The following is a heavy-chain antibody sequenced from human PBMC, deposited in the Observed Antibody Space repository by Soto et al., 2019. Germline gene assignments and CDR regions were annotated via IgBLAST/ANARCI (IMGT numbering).Heavy chain of an antibody. J-gene: IGHJ4*02. V-gene: IGHV3-30*18. CDR2: ISYDGSNK. D-gene: IGHD1-26*01. CDR1: GFTFSSYG. Sequence: QVQLVESGGGVVQPGRSLRLSCAASGFTFSSYGMHWVRQAPGKGLEWVAVISYDGSNKYYADSVKGRFTISRDNSKNTLYLQMNSLIAEDTAVYYCAKEGEIGVGATSEPFDYWGQGTLVTVCS. CDR3: AKEGEIGVGATSEPFDY.